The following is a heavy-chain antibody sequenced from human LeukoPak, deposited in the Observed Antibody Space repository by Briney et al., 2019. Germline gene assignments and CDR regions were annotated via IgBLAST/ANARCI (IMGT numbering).Heavy chain of an antibody. J-gene: IGHJ4*02. Sequence: GGSLRLSCAPSGFTFSSYAMSWVRQAPGKGLEWVSAISGSGGSTYYADSVKGRFTISRDNSKNTLYLQMNSLRAEDTAVYYCAKSRFLEWLLFDYWGQGTLVTVSP. CDR1: GFTFSSYA. D-gene: IGHD3-3*01. CDR3: AKSRFLEWLLFDY. V-gene: IGHV3-23*01. CDR2: ISGSGGST.